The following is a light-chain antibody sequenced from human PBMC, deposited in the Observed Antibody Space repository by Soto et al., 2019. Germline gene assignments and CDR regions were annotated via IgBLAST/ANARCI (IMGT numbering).Light chain of an antibody. J-gene: IGLJ1*01. V-gene: IGLV2-23*01. CDR1: SSDFGSYSV. CDR3: CSYASSGGHNYV. CDR2: EGT. Sequence: QSVLTQPASVSGSPGQSITISCTGTSSDFGSYSVVSWYQQHPGKAPKLLIYEGTKRPSGVSRRFSGSESGNTASLTISGLQAEDEADYYCCSYASSGGHNYVFATGTKVTVL.